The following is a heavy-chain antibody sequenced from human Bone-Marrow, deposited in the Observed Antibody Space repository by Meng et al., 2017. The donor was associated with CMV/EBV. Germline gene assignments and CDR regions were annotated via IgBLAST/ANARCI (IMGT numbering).Heavy chain of an antibody. J-gene: IGHJ4*02. CDR1: GFTFSSYW. D-gene: IGHD2/OR15-2a*01. CDR3: ARDFSYFDY. V-gene: IGHV3-7*01. CDR2: IKQDGSEK. Sequence: GESLKISCAASGFTFSSYWMSWVRQAPGKGLEWVANIKQDGSEKYYVDSVKGRFTISRDNAKNSLYLQMNSLRAKDTAVYYCARDFSYFDYWGQGTRVTVSS.